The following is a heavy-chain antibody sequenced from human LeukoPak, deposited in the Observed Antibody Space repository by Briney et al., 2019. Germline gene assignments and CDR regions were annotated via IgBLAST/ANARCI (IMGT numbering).Heavy chain of an antibody. V-gene: IGHV3-23*01. CDR3: AKDRPGYCSSTSCYDDFDY. D-gene: IGHD2-2*01. CDR1: GFTFSSYA. Sequence: GGSLRLSCAASGFTFSSYAMSWVRQAPGKGLEWVSAISGSGGSTYYADSVKGRFTISRDNSKNTLYLQMNSLRAEDTAVYYCAKDRPGYCSSTSCYDDFDYWGQGTLVTVSS. CDR2: ISGSGGST. J-gene: IGHJ4*02.